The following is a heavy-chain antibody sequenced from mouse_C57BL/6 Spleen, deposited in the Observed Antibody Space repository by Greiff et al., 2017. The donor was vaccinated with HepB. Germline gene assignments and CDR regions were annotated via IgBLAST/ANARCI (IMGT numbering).Heavy chain of an antibody. CDR1: GFPITSGYY. CDR2: ITHSGET. CDR3: AGGPYDYDVGPWFAY. V-gene: IGHV12-3*01. J-gene: IGHJ3*01. D-gene: IGHD2-4*01. Sequence: VQLVESGPGLVKPSQSLFLTCSITGFPITSGYYWIWIRQSPGKPLEWMGYITHSGETFYNPSLQSPISITRETSKNQFFLQLNSVTTEDTAMYYCAGGPYDYDVGPWFAYWGQRTLVTVSA.